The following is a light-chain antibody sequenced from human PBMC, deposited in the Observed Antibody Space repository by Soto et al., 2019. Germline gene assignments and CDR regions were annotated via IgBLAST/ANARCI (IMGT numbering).Light chain of an antibody. J-gene: IGLJ3*02. V-gene: IGLV2-14*01. CDR2: EVT. CDR3: GTWDKSLSAGV. Sequence: QSALTQPASVSGSPGQSITISCTGTSSDVGGYNYVSWYQQHPGKAPKLMIYEVTNRPSGVSNRFSGSKSGNTASLTISGLQADDETDYYCGTWDKSLSAGVFGGGTKLTVL. CDR1: SSDVGGYNY.